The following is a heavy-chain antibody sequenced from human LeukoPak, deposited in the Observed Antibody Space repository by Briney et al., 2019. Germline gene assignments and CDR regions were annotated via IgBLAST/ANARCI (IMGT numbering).Heavy chain of an antibody. CDR1: GFTFGDYA. J-gene: IGHJ4*02. CDR3: TRDARVGATREGY. V-gene: IGHV3-49*04. D-gene: IGHD1-26*01. Sequence: GRSLRLSCTASGFTFGDYAMSWVRQAPGKGLEWVGFIRSKAYGGTTEYAASVKGRFTISRDDSKSIAYLQMNSLKTEDTAVYYCTRDARVGATREGYWGQGTLVTVSS. CDR2: IRSKAYGGTT.